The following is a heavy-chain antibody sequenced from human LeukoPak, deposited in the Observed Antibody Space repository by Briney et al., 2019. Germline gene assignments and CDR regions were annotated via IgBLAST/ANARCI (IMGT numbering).Heavy chain of an antibody. D-gene: IGHD5-12*01. V-gene: IGHV4-59*01. Sequence: SETLSLTCTVSGGSISSYYWSWIRQPPGKGLEWIGYIYYSGSTNYNPSLKSRVTMSVDTSKNQFSLKLSSVTAADTAVYYCARDGGYSGYDLDYWGQGTLVTVSS. J-gene: IGHJ4*02. CDR2: IYYSGST. CDR3: ARDGGYSGYDLDY. CDR1: GGSISSYY.